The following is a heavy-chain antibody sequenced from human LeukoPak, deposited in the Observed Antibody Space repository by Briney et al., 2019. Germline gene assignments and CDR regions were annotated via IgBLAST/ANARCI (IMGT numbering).Heavy chain of an antibody. CDR2: ISGSGGST. CDR1: GFTFSSYA. Sequence: GGSLRPSCAASGFTFSSYAMSWVRQAPGKGLEWVSAISGSGGSTYYADSVKGRFTISRDNSKNTLYLQMNSLRAEDTAVYYCAKDPHYYDSSGYFDWGQGALVTVSS. CDR3: AKDPHYYDSSGYFD. D-gene: IGHD3-22*01. J-gene: IGHJ4*02. V-gene: IGHV3-23*01.